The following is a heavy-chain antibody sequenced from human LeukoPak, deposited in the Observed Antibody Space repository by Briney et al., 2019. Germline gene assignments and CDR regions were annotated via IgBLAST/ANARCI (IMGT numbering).Heavy chain of an antibody. J-gene: IGHJ4*02. Sequence: SVKVSCKASGGTFSSYTISWVRQAPGQGLELMGRIIPILGIANYAQKFQGRVTITADKSTSTAYMELSSLRSEDTAVYYCARGFDAYYFDYWGQGTLVTVSS. CDR1: GGTFSSYT. D-gene: IGHD3-10*01. CDR2: IIPILGIA. V-gene: IGHV1-69*02. CDR3: ARGFDAYYFDY.